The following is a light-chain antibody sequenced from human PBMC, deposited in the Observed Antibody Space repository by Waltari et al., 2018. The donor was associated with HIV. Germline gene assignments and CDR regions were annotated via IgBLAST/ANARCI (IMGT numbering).Light chain of an antibody. V-gene: IGLV3-21*04. CDR2: DDT. CDR1: NIGSMT. Sequence: SYALTQPPSVSVAPGKTARITCGGNNIGSMTVHWYQRKPGQAPVLVIFDDTDRPSEIPERFSGSNSGDTATLTISRVEVGDEADYYCQVWVSSLTVAVIFGGGTKLTVL. CDR3: QVWVSSLTVAVI. J-gene: IGLJ2*01.